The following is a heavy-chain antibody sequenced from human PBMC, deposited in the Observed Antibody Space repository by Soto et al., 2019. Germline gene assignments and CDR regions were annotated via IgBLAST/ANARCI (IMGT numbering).Heavy chain of an antibody. CDR1: GFTFSIYA. Sequence: GGSLRLSCAASGFTFSIYAMSWVRQAPGKGLEWVSAISDSGGSTYYADSVKGRFTISRDNSKNTLYLQMNSLRAEDTAVYYCAKVSTMVTRVFDRWGQGTLVTVSS. V-gene: IGHV3-23*01. D-gene: IGHD5-18*01. J-gene: IGHJ4*02. CDR2: ISDSGGST. CDR3: AKVSTMVTRVFDR.